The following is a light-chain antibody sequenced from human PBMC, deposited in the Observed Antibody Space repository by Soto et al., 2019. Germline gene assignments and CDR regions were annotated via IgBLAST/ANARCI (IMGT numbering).Light chain of an antibody. CDR2: DVS. J-gene: IGLJ1*01. V-gene: IGLV2-11*01. CDR3: CSYAGSYTCPYV. Sequence: QSALTQPRSVSGSPGQSVTISCTGTSSDVGGYNYVSWYQQHPGKAPKLMIYDVSKRPSGVPDRFSGSKSGNTASLTISGLQAEDEADYYCCSYAGSYTCPYVFGTETKLTVL. CDR1: SSDVGGYNY.